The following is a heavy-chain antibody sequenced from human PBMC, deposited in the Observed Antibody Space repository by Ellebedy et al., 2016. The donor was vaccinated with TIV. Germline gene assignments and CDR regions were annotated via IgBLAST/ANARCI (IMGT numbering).Heavy chain of an antibody. D-gene: IGHD3-22*01. Sequence: GESLKISCAASGFTFSSYALSWVRPAPGKGVAWVSAIRGSGGRTYYADSVKGRFTISRYNSKNPLYLQMNSLRAEDTAVYYCARGYDSSGPISGDAFDIWGQGTMVTVSS. J-gene: IGHJ3*02. CDR1: GFTFSSYA. CDR3: ARGYDSSGPISGDAFDI. V-gene: IGHV3-23*01. CDR2: IRGSGGRT.